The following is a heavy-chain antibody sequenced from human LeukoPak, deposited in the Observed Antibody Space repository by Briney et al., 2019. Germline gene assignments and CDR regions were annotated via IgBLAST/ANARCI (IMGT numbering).Heavy chain of an antibody. J-gene: IGHJ6*02. D-gene: IGHD2-15*01. CDR1: GYTFTSYG. CDR2: ISAYNGNT. V-gene: IGHV1-18*04. Sequence: ASVKVSCKASGYTFTSYGISWVRQAPGQGLEWMGWISAYNGNTNYAQKLQGRVTMTTDTSTSTAYMELRSLRSDDTAVYYCARALAVYYYCYGMDVWGQGTTVTVSS. CDR3: ARALAVYYYCYGMDV.